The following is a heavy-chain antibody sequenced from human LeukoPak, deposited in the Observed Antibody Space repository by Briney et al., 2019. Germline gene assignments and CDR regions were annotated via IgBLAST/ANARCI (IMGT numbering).Heavy chain of an antibody. D-gene: IGHD3-22*01. CDR1: GFTFSSYA. CDR3: AKEDAYYDSSGYYYRGAFDI. CDR2: ISGSGGST. Sequence: PGGSLRLSCAASGFTFSSYAMSWVRQAPGKGLEWVSAISGSGGSTYYADSVKGRSTISRDNSKNTLYLQMNSLRAEDTAVYYCAKEDAYYDSSGYYYRGAFDIWGQGTMVTVSS. J-gene: IGHJ3*02. V-gene: IGHV3-23*01.